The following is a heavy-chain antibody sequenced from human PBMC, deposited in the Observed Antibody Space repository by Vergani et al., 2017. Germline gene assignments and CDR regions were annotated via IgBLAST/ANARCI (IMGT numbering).Heavy chain of an antibody. Sequence: QVQLQESGPGLVKPSETLSLTCTVSGGSVSSGSYYWSWIRQPAGKGLEWIGYIYYSGSTNYNPSLKSRVTISVDTSKNQFSLKLSSVTAADTAVYYCAREATVTTAYAFDIWGQGTMVTVSS. J-gene: IGHJ3*02. D-gene: IGHD4-17*01. CDR3: AREATVTTAYAFDI. CDR2: IYYSGST. V-gene: IGHV4-61*10. CDR1: GGSVSSGSYY.